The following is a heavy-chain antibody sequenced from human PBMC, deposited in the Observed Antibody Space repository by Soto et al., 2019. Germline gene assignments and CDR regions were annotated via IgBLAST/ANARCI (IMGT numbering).Heavy chain of an antibody. V-gene: IGHV4-59*01. Sequence: QVQLQESGPGLVKPSETLSLTCTVSGGSISSYYWSWIRQPPGKGLEWIGYIYYSGSTNYNPSLTSRVTISVDTSKNQFSLKLSSVTAADTAVYYCARVVGATRMDVWGQGTTVTVSS. CDR3: ARVVGATRMDV. CDR1: GGSISSYY. J-gene: IGHJ6*02. D-gene: IGHD1-26*01. CDR2: IYYSGST.